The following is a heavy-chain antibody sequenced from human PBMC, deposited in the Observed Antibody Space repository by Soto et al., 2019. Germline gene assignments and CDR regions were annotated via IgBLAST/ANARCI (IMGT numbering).Heavy chain of an antibody. V-gene: IGHV3-48*01. CDR3: AASYGSGYRAFDY. D-gene: IGHD3-10*01. CDR1: GFTFSNYS. Sequence: GGSLRLSCAASGFTFSNYSMNWVRQAPGRGLEWVSYITASGISIYYADSVKGRVTITADKSTNTAYMQLSSLRSEDTAIYYCAASYGSGYRAFDYWGQGALVTVSS. CDR2: ITASGISI. J-gene: IGHJ4*02.